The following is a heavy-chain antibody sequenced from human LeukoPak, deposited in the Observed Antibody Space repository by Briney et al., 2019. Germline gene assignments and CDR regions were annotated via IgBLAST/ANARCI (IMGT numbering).Heavy chain of an antibody. CDR1: GYTFTGYY. CDR3: ARRRDGYNSYFDY. D-gene: IGHD5-24*01. CDR2: INPNSGGT. J-gene: IGHJ4*02. V-gene: IGHV1-2*02. Sequence: ASVKVSCKASGYTFTGYYMHWVRQAPGQGLEWMGWINPNSGGTNYAQKFQGRVTMTRDTSISTAYMELSRLRSDDTAVYYCARRRDGYNSYFDYWGQGTLVTVSS.